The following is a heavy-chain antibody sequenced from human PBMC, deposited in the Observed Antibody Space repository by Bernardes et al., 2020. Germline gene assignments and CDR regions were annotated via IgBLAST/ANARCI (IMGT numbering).Heavy chain of an antibody. V-gene: IGHV3-23*01. Sequence: GGSLRLSCAASGFTFSSYAMSWVRQAPGKGLEWVSAISGSGGSTYYADSVKGRFTISRDNSKNTLYLQMNSLRAEDTAVYYCANAVQGPIDYYGMDVWGKGTTVTVSS. CDR2: ISGSGGST. CDR1: GFTFSSYA. J-gene: IGHJ6*04. D-gene: IGHD3-10*01. CDR3: ANAVQGPIDYYGMDV.